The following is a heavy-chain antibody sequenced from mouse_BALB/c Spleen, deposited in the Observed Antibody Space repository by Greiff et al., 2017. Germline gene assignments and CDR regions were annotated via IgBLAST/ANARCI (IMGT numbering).Heavy chain of an antibody. D-gene: IGHD1-1*01. CDR2: INPSTGYT. CDR1: GYTFTSHW. Sequence: QVQLQQSGAELAKPGASVKMSCKASGYTFTSHWMHWVKQRPGQGLEWIGYINPSTGYTEYNQKFKDKATLTADKSSSTAYMQLSSLTSEDSAVYYCARRDYGSAYWGQGTLVTVSA. J-gene: IGHJ3*01. CDR3: ARRDYGSAY. V-gene: IGHV1-7*01.